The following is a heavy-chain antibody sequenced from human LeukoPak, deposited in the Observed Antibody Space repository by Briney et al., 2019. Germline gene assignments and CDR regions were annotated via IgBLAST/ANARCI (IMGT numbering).Heavy chain of an antibody. J-gene: IGHJ6*03. Sequence: GGSLRLSCAASGFTFSSYWMSWVRQAPGKGLEWVANIKQDGSEKYYVDSVKGRFTISRDNAKNSLYLQMNSLRAEDTAVYYCARDGNYYYGSGSYNYYYYYMDVWGKGTTVTISS. CDR2: IKQDGSEK. D-gene: IGHD3-10*01. CDR1: GFTFSSYW. CDR3: ARDGNYYYGSGSYNYYYYYMDV. V-gene: IGHV3-7*01.